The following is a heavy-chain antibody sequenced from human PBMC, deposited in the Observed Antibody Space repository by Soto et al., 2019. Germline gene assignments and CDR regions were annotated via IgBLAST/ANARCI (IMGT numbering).Heavy chain of an antibody. CDR3: AKDRLVFESVVVPAAYDY. J-gene: IGHJ4*02. CDR1: GFTFSSYA. Sequence: GGSLRLSCAASGFTFSSYAMSWVRQAPGKGLEWVSAISGSGGSTYYADSVKGRFTISRDNSKNTLYLQMNSLRAEDTAVYYCAKDRLVFESVVVPAAYDYWGQGTLVTVSS. D-gene: IGHD2-2*01. CDR2: ISGSGGST. V-gene: IGHV3-23*01.